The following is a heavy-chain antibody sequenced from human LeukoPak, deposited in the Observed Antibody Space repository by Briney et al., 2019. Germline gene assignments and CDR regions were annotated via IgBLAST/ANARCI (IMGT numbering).Heavy chain of an antibody. CDR3: ARGGADPGGFHYYYMDV. CDR2: INHSGST. CDR1: GGSFSGYY. D-gene: IGHD3-16*01. Sequence: PSETLSLTCAVYGGSFSGYYWSWIRQPPGKGLEWIGEINHSGSTNYNPSLKSRVTISVDTSKNQFSLKLSSVTAADTAVYYCARGGADPGGFHYYYMDVWGKGTTVTVSS. J-gene: IGHJ6*03. V-gene: IGHV4-34*01.